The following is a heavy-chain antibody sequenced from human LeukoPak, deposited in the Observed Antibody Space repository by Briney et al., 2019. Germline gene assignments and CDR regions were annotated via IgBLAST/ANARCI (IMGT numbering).Heavy chain of an antibody. Sequence: KPGGSLCLTCAASGFRFSNYWIHWVRQAPAKGLVWVSRIRTDGGSTAYADFVKGRFTISRDNAKNTVYLQMNSLRADDTAVYYCARDMETGDRAFETSGQGTLVTVSS. CDR1: GFRFSNYW. CDR2: IRTDGGST. J-gene: IGHJ5*02. V-gene: IGHV3-74*01. CDR3: ARDMETGDRAFET. D-gene: IGHD2-21*01.